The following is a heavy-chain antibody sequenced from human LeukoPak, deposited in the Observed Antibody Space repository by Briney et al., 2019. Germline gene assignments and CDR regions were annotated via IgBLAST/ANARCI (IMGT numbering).Heavy chain of an antibody. D-gene: IGHD5-18*01. CDR1: GFTFSSYA. J-gene: IGHJ6*03. Sequence: GGSLRLSCAASGFTFSSYAMSWVRQAPGKGLEWVSAISGSGGSTYYADSVQGRFTISRDNAKNSLYLQMNSLRAEDTAVYYCARDHSYNTGGYYYYYMDVWGKGTTVTVSS. CDR3: ARDHSYNTGGYYYYYMDV. V-gene: IGHV3-23*01. CDR2: ISGSGGST.